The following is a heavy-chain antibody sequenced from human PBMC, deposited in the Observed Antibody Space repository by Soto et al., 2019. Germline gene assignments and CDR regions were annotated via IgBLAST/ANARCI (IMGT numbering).Heavy chain of an antibody. D-gene: IGHD2-2*01. CDR2: ISPSNTTI. J-gene: IGHJ3*01. CDR1: GFTFSLYP. CDR3: ARVGRGFCSSARCYTDGFDL. V-gene: IGHV3-48*02. Sequence: QLVESGGGLVQPGGSLRLSCAASGFTFSLYPMNWVRQAPGKGLEWLSYISPSNTTIYYADSVKGRFTISREKAKDSLDLQMNVLRDDDTAVYYCARVGRGFCSSARCYTDGFDLWGQETAVTVST.